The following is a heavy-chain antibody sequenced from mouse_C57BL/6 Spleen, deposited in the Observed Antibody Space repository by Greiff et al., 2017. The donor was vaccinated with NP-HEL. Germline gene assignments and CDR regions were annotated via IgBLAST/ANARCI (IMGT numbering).Heavy chain of an antibody. V-gene: IGHV1-19*01. CDR1: GYTFTDYY. J-gene: IGHJ4*01. CDR2: INPYNGGT. CDR3: ARSKGPYAMDY. Sequence: EVQLQQSGPVLVKPGASVKMSCKASGYTFTDYYMNWVKQSHGKSLEWIGVINPYNGGTSYNQKCKGKATLTVDKSSSTAYMELNSLTSEDSAVYYCARSKGPYAMDYWGQGTSVTVSS. D-gene: IGHD3-3*01.